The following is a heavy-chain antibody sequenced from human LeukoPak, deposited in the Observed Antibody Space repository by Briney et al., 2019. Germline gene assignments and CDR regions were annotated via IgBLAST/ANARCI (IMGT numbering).Heavy chain of an antibody. CDR1: GGSFSGYY. Sequence: SETLSLTCAVYGGSFSGYYWSWIRQPPGQGLEWIGEINHSGSTNYNPSLKSRVTISVDTSKNQFSLKLSSVTAADTAVYYCARIYCSSTSCLYYFDYWGQGTLVTVSS. CDR2: INHSGST. V-gene: IGHV4-34*01. J-gene: IGHJ4*02. D-gene: IGHD2-2*01. CDR3: ARIYCSSTSCLYYFDY.